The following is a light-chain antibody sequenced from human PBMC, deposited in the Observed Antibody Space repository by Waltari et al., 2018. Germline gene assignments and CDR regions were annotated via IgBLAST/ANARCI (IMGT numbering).Light chain of an antibody. Sequence: NLMLTQPHSVSESPGETVTISCTRSSGSIASNYVQWYQQRPGSSPTTVIYEDNQRPSGVPDRFSGSIDSSSNSASLTISGLKTEDEADYYCQSYDSSNHVVFGGGTKLTVL. J-gene: IGLJ2*01. CDR1: SGSIASNY. CDR2: EDN. CDR3: QSYDSSNHVV. V-gene: IGLV6-57*01.